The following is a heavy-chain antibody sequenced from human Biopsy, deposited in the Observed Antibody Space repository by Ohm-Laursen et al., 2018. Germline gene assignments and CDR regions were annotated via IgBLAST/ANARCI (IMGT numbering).Heavy chain of an antibody. J-gene: IGHJ4*02. Sequence: SDTLSLTCEVYGKTFSDYYWSWIRQPPGKGLEWIGQINQSGRTNYNPSLKGRVNISADKSNNQFSLKLTSVTSADTAVYFCGNEVHGRDYWGLGALVTVSS. CDR2: INQSGRT. CDR1: GKTFSDYY. D-gene: IGHD2-15*01. V-gene: IGHV4-34*08. CDR3: GNEVHGRDY.